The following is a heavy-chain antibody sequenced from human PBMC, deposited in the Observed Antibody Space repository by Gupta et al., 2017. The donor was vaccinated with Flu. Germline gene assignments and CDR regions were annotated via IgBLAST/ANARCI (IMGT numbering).Heavy chain of an antibody. V-gene: IGHV3-48*03. CDR3: ARGNLWFDA. CDR2: INSRGNNI. Sequence: LSCTAPEFPFSDYEMNWVGQAQGQGREGISHINSRGNNILYADSVKGRFTISRDNAKNSLSLQMKSVRVEDTGVYYCARGNLWFDARGQGTLVTVSS. J-gene: IGHJ5*02. CDR1: EFPFSDYE.